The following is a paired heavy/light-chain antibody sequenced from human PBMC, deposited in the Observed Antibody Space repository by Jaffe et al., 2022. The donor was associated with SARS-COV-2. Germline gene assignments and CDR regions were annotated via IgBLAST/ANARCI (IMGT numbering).Light chain of an antibody. J-gene: IGKJ4*01. CDR3: QQYNNWPLT. Sequence: EIVMTQSPATLSLSPGERATLSCRASQSVGTTLAWYQQKPGQAPRLLIYATSTRATGVPARFSGSASGTEFTLTISSLQSEDFAVYYCQQYNNWPLTFGGGTKVEIE. CDR1: QSVGTT. CDR2: ATS. V-gene: IGKV3-15*01.
Heavy chain of an antibody. Sequence: QVTLRESGPALVKPTQTLTLTCSFSGFSLNTSGVCVSWIRQPPGKALEWLALIDWEEETEYSTFLRTRLTISKDTSKNQVVLTMTDMDPVDTATYYCARIFDSAAFDFWGRGTLVTVSS. D-gene: IGHD2-21*01. CDR2: IDWEEET. V-gene: IGHV2-70*01. CDR3: ARIFDSAAFDF. CDR1: GFSLNTSGVC. J-gene: IGHJ3*01.